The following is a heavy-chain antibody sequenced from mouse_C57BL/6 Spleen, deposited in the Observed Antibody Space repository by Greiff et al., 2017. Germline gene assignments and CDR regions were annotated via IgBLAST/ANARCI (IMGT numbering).Heavy chain of an antibody. CDR2: INPSNGGT. J-gene: IGHJ1*03. V-gene: IGHV1-53*01. CDR1: GYTFTSYW. CDR3: ASNGEGGDWYFDV. Sequence: VQLQQPGTELVKPGASVKLSCKASGYTFTSYWMHWVKQRPGQGLEWIGNINPSNGGTNYNEKFKSKATLTVDKSSSTAYMQLSSLTSEDSAVYYCASNGEGGDWYFDVWGTGTTVTVSS.